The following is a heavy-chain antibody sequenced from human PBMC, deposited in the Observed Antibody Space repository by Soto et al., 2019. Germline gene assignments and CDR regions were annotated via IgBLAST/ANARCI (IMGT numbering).Heavy chain of an antibody. J-gene: IGHJ4*02. CDR3: ARDRSWGDDGHFDY. D-gene: IGHD7-27*01. Sequence: QVQLVESGGGVVQPGRSLRLSCAASGFTFSNYAMHWVRQAPGKGLAWVAVMSYDGSDTFYVDSVRGRFTISRDNSKNTLYLQINSLRPDDTAVYYCARDRSWGDDGHFDYWGQGTLVTVSS. CDR1: GFTFSNYA. CDR2: MSYDGSDT. V-gene: IGHV3-30*04.